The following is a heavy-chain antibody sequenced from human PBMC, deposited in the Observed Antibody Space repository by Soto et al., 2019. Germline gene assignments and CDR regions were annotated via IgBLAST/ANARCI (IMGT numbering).Heavy chain of an antibody. V-gene: IGHV1-2*04. D-gene: IGHD2-15*01. J-gene: IGHJ2*01. CDR1: GYTFTGYY. CDR3: ARGYCSGGSCYSYWYCDL. CDR2: INPNSGGT. Sequence: QVQLVQSGAEVKKPGASVKVSCKASGYTFTGYYMHWVRQAPGQGLEWMGWINPNSGGTNYAQKFQGWVTMTRDTSISTAYMELSRLRSDDTAVYYCARGYCSGGSCYSYWYCDLWGRGTLVTVSS.